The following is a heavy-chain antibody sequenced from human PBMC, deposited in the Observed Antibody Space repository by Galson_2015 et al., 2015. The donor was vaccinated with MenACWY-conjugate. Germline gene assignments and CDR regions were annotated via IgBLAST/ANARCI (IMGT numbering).Heavy chain of an antibody. D-gene: IGHD2-2*01. V-gene: IGHV1-18*01. Sequence: SVKVSCKASGYTFTSYGISWMRQAPGQGLERMGWISAYNGNTNYAQKLQGRVTMTTDTSTSTAYMELRSLRSDDTAVYYCARDRDFLYCSSTSCQNWFDPWGQGTLVTVSS. CDR1: GYTFTSYG. J-gene: IGHJ5*02. CDR2: ISAYNGNT. CDR3: ARDRDFLYCSSTSCQNWFDP.